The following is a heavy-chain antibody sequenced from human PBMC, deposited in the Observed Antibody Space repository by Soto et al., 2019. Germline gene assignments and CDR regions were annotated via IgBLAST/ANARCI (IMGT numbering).Heavy chain of an antibody. CDR2: VNHSGTT. CDR3: ERGIGYCSSINCYSSRRLRFDS. V-gene: IGHV4-34*01. D-gene: IGHD2-2*01. Sequence: QVQLQQWGAGLLKPSETLALTCAVYGGSFSGYYWTWIRQSPEKGLEWIGEVNHSGTTYYNPSLPTRVTISVQTPKNQFSLKMSSVTDEETAVYYCERGIGYCSSINCYSSRRLRFDSWGQGTLVTVSS. CDR1: GGSFSGYY. J-gene: IGHJ4*02.